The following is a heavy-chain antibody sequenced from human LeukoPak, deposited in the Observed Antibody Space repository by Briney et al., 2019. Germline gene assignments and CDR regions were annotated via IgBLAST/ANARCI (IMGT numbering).Heavy chain of an antibody. V-gene: IGHV4-59*12. J-gene: IGHJ4*02. CDR1: GGSISSYY. CDR3: ARDRGYSGYEPDY. D-gene: IGHD5-12*01. CDR2: INYSGST. Sequence: SETLSLTCTVSGGSISSYYWSWIRQPPGKGLEWIGYINYSGSTNYNPSLKSRVTISVDTSKNQFSLKLSSVTAADTAVYYCARDRGYSGYEPDYWGQGTLVTVSS.